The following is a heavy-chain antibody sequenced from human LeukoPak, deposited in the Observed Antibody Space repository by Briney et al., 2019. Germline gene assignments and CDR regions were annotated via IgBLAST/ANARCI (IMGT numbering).Heavy chain of an antibody. D-gene: IGHD6-19*01. Sequence: ASVKVSCKVSGYTHTELSMHWLRQAPGNRLEWMGGFDHEDGETIYEQKFQGRVTMTEDTSTATDHMELSSLRSEDTAVYYCATRPTYWGIAVAAAGEGVYFEYWGQGTLVTVSS. CDR1: GYTHTELS. J-gene: IGHJ4*02. V-gene: IGHV1-24*01. CDR2: FDHEDGET. CDR3: ATRPTYWGIAVAAAGEGVYFEY.